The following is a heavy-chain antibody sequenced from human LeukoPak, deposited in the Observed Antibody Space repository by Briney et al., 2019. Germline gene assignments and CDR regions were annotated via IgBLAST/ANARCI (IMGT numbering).Heavy chain of an antibody. CDR2: IYYSGST. CDR1: GGSITGTSYY. CDR3: AREEGCSSTSCYINEMGNWFDP. J-gene: IGHJ5*02. D-gene: IGHD2-2*02. V-gene: IGHV4-39*07. Sequence: SETLSLTCTVSGGSITGTSYYWGWIRQPPGKGLEWIGSIYYSGSTQYNPTLKTRVTISEDTSKNQFSLKLSSVTAADTAVYYCAREEGCSSTSCYINEMGNWFDPWGQGTLVTVSS.